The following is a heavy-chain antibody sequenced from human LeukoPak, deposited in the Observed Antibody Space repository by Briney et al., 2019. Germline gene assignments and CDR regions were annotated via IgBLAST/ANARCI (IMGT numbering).Heavy chain of an antibody. CDR3: ARAGRITMVRGVIDRFDP. J-gene: IGHJ5*02. V-gene: IGHV4-39*07. CDR1: GGSISSSSYY. D-gene: IGHD3-10*01. CDR2: IYYSGST. Sequence: SETLSLTCTVSGGSISSSSYYWGWIRQPPGKGLEWIGSIYYSGSTYYNPSLKSRVTISVDTSKNQFSLKLSSVTAADTAVYYCARAGRITMVRGVIDRFDPWGQGTLVTVSS.